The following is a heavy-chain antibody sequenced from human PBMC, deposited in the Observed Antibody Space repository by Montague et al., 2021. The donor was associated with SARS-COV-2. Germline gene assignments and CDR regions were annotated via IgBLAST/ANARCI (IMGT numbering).Heavy chain of an antibody. CDR1: GFTFSSYG. Sequence: SRGLSLSASGFTFSSYGMHWVRQAPGKGLERVAVIWYDGSNKYYADSVKGRFTISRDNSKNTLYLQMNSLRAEDTAVYYCASMVRGVIDAFDIWGQGTMVTVSS. D-gene: IGHD3-10*01. V-gene: IGHV3-33*01. J-gene: IGHJ3*02. CDR3: ASMVRGVIDAFDI. CDR2: IWYDGSNK.